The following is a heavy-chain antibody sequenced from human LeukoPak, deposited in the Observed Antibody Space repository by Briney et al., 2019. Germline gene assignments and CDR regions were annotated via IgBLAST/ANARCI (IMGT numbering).Heavy chain of an antibody. CDR3: ARGIRNSGSYGPYYFDY. Sequence: ASVKVSCKASGGTFSSYAISWVRQAPGQGLEWMGGIIPIFGTANYAQKFQGRVAITRDTSATTTYIELSSLRSEDTAVYYCARGIRNSGSYGPYYFDYWGQGTLVTVSS. D-gene: IGHD6-19*01. V-gene: IGHV1-69*05. J-gene: IGHJ4*02. CDR2: IIPIFGTA. CDR1: GGTFSSYA.